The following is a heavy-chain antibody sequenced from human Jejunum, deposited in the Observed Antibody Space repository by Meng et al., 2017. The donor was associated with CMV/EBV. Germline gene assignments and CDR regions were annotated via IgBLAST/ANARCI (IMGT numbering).Heavy chain of an antibody. V-gene: IGHV2-5*02. D-gene: IGHD6-13*01. Sequence: GVGVAWLRQSPGQALEWLAVIYWDNDKRYSPSLKSRLTITKDTSSNLVVLTMANMDPVDTATYYCAHRLPGSTRYGSAAWYVGYFDFWGQGILVTVSS. J-gene: IGHJ4*02. CDR2: IYWDNDK. CDR3: AHRLPGSTRYGSAAWYVGYFDF. CDR1: GVG.